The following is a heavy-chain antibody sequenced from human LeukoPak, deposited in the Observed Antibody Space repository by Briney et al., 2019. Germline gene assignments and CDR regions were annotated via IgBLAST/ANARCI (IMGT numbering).Heavy chain of an antibody. D-gene: IGHD3-22*01. V-gene: IGHV4-31*03. Sequence: SETLSLTCTVSGGSISSGDYYWSWIRQHPGTGLEWIGYIYYSGSTYYNPSLKSRVTISVDTSKNQFSLKLSSVTAADTAVYYCAKVGYYDSSGHTWGQGTLVTVSS. CDR3: AKVGYYDSSGHT. CDR1: GGSISSGDYY. CDR2: IYYSGST. J-gene: IGHJ4*02.